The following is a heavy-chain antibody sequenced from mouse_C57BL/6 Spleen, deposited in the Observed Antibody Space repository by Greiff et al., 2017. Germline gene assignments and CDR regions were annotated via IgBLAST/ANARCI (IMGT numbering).Heavy chain of an antibody. D-gene: IGHD3-3*01. CDR1: GFTFSSYA. J-gene: IGHJ2*01. Sequence: DVHLVESGGGLVKPGGSLKLSCAASGFTFSSYAMSWVRQTPEKRLEWVATISDGGSYTYYPDNVKGRFTISRDNAKNNLYLQMSHLKSEDTAMYYCARAGTENFDYWGQGTTLTVSS. CDR3: ARAGTENFDY. CDR2: ISDGGSYT. V-gene: IGHV5-4*01.